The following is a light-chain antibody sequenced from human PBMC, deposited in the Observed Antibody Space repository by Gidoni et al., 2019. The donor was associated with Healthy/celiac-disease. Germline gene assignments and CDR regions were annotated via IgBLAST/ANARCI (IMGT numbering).Light chain of an antibody. J-gene: IGLJ1*01. CDR3: SSYTSSSTYV. V-gene: IGLV2-14*01. CDR2: EVS. Sequence: QSALTQPASVSGSPGQSITISCTGTSSDVGGYNYVSWYQQHPGKAPKLMIYEVSTRPSGVSNRFSGSKSGNTASLTSSGLQAEDEADYYCSSYTSSSTYVFGTGTKVTVL. CDR1: SSDVGGYNY.